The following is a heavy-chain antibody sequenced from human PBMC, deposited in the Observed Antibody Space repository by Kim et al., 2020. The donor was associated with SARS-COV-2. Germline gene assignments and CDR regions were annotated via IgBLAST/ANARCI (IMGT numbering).Heavy chain of an antibody. CDR2: INSDGTST. J-gene: IGHJ6*02. D-gene: IGHD3-16*01. Sequence: GGSLRLSCAASGFTFSGYWMYWVRQAPGKGLLYVSRINSDGTSTKFADFVRGRFTISRDNAKSTVYLQMISLRVEDTAIYYCVKDYEYSLDVWGQGTTVT. CDR1: GFTFSGYW. V-gene: IGHV3-74*01. CDR3: VKDYEYSLDV.